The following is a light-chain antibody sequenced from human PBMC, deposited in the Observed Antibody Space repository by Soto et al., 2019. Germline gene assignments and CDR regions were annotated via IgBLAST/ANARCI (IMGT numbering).Light chain of an antibody. CDR3: QMYNNCPPGQVT. CDR2: GAS. CDR1: QSVSSN. J-gene: IGKJ3*01. Sequence: EIVMTQSPAALSVSPGERATLSCRASQSVSSNLAWYQQKPGHAPRLLIYGASTRATGIPARFSGRESGTALPLTISSLQSRDFIGYYCQMYNNCPPGQVTVCPGTKVDI. V-gene: IGKV3-15*01.